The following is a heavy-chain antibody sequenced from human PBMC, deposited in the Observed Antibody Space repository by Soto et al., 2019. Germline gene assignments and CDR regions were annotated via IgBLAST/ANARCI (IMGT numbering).Heavy chain of an antibody. Sequence: ASVKVSFKASGYTFTSYAMHWVRQAPGQRLEWMGWINAGNGNTKYSQKFQGRVTITRDTSASTAYMELSSLRSEDTAVYYCAREGYSSGWYVDYYYGMDVWGQGTTVTVSS. D-gene: IGHD6-19*01. CDR3: AREGYSSGWYVDYYYGMDV. CDR1: GYTFTSYA. CDR2: INAGNGNT. J-gene: IGHJ6*02. V-gene: IGHV1-3*01.